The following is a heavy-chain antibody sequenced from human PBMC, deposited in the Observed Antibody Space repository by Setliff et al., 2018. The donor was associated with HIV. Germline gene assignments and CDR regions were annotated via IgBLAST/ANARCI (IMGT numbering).Heavy chain of an antibody. CDR1: VGSISTNYW. CDR3: ATGGHRLHDY. D-gene: IGHD1-26*01. J-gene: IGHJ4*02. CDR2: IYHGGYT. V-gene: IGHV4-4*02. Sequence: SETLSLTCAVSVGSISTNYWWSWVRQPPGKGLEWIGEIYHGGYTNYNPSLKSRVTISVDPSKNQLSLKLSSVTAADAAVYYCATGGHRLHDYWGQGTLVTVSS.